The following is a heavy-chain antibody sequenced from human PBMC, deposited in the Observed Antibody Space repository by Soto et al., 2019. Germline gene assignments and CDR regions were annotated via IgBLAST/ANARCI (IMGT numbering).Heavy chain of an antibody. Sequence: EVQLVEPGGGLVQPGGSLRLSCAASGFTFSSYDMYWARQATGKGLEWVTTIGTAGDTYYPGSVKGRFTISRENAKNSLYLKMNSLRAEDTAVYYCARGGTTVVTPIDYWGQGTLVTVSS. J-gene: IGHJ4*02. CDR3: ARGGTTVVTPIDY. CDR2: IGTAGDT. CDR1: GFTFSSYD. V-gene: IGHV3-13*01. D-gene: IGHD4-17*01.